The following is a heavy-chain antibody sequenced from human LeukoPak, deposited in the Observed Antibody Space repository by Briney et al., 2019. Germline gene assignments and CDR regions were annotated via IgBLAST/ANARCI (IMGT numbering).Heavy chain of an antibody. Sequence: GGSLRLSCAASGLTFGSYWMSWVRQAPGKGLEWISYITSSSSSMYYADSVKGRFTISRDNAKNSLYLQMNSLRAEDTAVYYCARVSGSYGDSAYWGQGTLVTVSS. V-gene: IGHV3-48*04. J-gene: IGHJ4*02. D-gene: IGHD1-26*01. CDR1: GLTFGSYW. CDR3: ARVSGSYGDSAY. CDR2: ITSSSSSM.